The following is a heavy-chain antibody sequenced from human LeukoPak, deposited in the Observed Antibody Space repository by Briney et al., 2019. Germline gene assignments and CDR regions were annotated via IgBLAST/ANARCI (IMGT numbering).Heavy chain of an antibody. D-gene: IGHD6-6*01. CDR1: GFTCCSYS. J-gene: IGHJ4*02. CDR2: ISSSSSYI. V-gene: IGHV3-21*04. CDR3: ARDRYSSSSNLFDY. Sequence: GGSLRLYCAASGFTCCSYSMIWLRQAQGQGLEGVSFISSSSSYIYYADSVKGRFTISRDNAKNSLYLQMNSLRAEDTALYYCARDRYSSSSNLFDYWGQGTLVTVSS.